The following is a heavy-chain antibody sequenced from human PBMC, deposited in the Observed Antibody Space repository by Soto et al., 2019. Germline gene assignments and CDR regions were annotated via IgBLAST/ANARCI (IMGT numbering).Heavy chain of an antibody. D-gene: IGHD5-18*01. Sequence: QVPLVQSGAEVKKPGASVKVSCKASGYTFTSYDINWVRQATGQGLEWMGWMNPNSGNTGYAQKFQGRVTMTRNTSISTAYMELSSLRSEDTAVYYCARAERGYSYVGYYYMDVWGKGTTVTVSS. CDR3: ARAERGYSYVGYYYMDV. J-gene: IGHJ6*03. CDR1: GYTFTSYD. V-gene: IGHV1-8*01. CDR2: MNPNSGNT.